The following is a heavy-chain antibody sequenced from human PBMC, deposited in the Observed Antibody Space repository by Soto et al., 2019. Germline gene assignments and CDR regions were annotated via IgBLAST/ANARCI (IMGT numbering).Heavy chain of an antibody. CDR2: ISWISGNI. J-gene: IGHJ4*02. Sequence: EVQLEESGGALVQPGRSLRLSCAASGFTFDDYAMHWVRQVLGKGLEWVSSISWISGNIGYADSVKGRFTTSRDSAMNSLYLQMNSLRPEDTALYYCVRSKGGYSYGPPFDYWGQGTLVTVSS. CDR3: VRSKGGYSYGPPFDY. CDR1: GFTFDDYA. D-gene: IGHD5-18*01. V-gene: IGHV3-9*01.